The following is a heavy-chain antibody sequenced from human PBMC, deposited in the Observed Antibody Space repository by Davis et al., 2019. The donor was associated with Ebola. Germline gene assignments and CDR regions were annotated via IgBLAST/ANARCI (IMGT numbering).Heavy chain of an antibody. J-gene: IGHJ4*02. D-gene: IGHD2-15*01. CDR2: INHSGST. CDR3: ARGSPVVVVAAMLRGAPDY. CDR1: GGSFSGYY. V-gene: IGHV4-34*01. Sequence: MPSETLSLTCAVYGGSFSGYYWSWTRQPPGKGLEWIGEINHSGSTNYNPSLKSRATISVDTSKNQFSLKLSSVTAADTAVYYCARGSPVVVVAAMLRGAPDYWGQGTLVTVSS.